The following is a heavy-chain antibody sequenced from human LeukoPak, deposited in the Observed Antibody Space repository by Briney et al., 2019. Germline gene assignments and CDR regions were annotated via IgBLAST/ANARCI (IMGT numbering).Heavy chain of an antibody. CDR1: GITLSSHW. V-gene: IGHV3-74*01. J-gene: IGHJ4*02. CDR2: INSDGSFT. CDR3: ARDRRAIAVADPFDY. D-gene: IGHD6-19*01. Sequence: GGSLRLSCAASGITLSSHWMHWVRQAPGKGLVWVSEINSDGSFTKYADSVKGRFTISRDNAKNSLYLQMNSLRAEDTAVYYCARDRRAIAVADPFDYWGQGTLVTVSS.